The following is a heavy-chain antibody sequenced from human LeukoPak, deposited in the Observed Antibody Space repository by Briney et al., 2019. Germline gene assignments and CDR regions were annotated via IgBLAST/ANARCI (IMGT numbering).Heavy chain of an antibody. Sequence: PSETLSLTCNVSGVSISSSSYYWGWIRQPPGKGLEWIGSIYSSGSTYYNSSLKSRVTISIDTSKNQVSLKMSSVTAADTAVYYCATSGGYGLIDYWGQGTLVTVSS. J-gene: IGHJ4*01. CDR2: IYSSGST. D-gene: IGHD6-25*01. CDR3: ATSGGYGLIDY. CDR1: GVSISSSSYY. V-gene: IGHV4-39*01.